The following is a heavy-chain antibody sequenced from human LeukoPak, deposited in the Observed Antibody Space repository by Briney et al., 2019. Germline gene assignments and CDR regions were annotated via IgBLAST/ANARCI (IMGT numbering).Heavy chain of an antibody. CDR3: AREIAAAGTVGYDY. J-gene: IGHJ4*02. V-gene: IGHV4-61*02. CDR2: IYTSGST. CDR1: GGSISSGSYY. Sequence: PSQTLSLTXTVSGGSISSGSYYWSWIRQPAGEGLEWIGRIYTSGSTNYNPSLKSRVTISVDTSKNQFSLKLSSVTAADTAVYYCAREIAAAGTVGYDYWGQGTLVTVSS. D-gene: IGHD6-13*01.